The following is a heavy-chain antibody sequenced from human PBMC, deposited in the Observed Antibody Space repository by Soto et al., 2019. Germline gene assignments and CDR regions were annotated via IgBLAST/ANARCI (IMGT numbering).Heavy chain of an antibody. V-gene: IGHV4-4*02. CDR1: GDSISSSKW. Sequence: PSETLSLTCAVSGDSISSSKWWNWVRQPPGKGLEWIGEIYHTGPTNYNPSVKSRATISVDKSKNHFSLSLTSVTAADTAVYYCVRAGSGVQWELSDWGPGTMVTVSS. D-gene: IGHD1-26*01. CDR2: IYHTGPT. CDR3: VRAGSGVQWELSD. J-gene: IGHJ4*02.